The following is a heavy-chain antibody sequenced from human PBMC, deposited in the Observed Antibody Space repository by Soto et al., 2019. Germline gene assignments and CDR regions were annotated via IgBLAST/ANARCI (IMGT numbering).Heavy chain of an antibody. CDR3: ARGRGDFWSGPADY. V-gene: IGHV4-34*01. CDR2: INHSGST. D-gene: IGHD3-3*01. Sequence: SETLSLTCAVYGGSFSGYYWSWIRQPPGKGLEWIGEINHSGSTNYNPSLKSRVTISVDTSKNQFSLKLSSVTAADTAVYYCARGRGDFWSGPADYWGQGTLVTVSS. J-gene: IGHJ4*02. CDR1: GGSFSGYY.